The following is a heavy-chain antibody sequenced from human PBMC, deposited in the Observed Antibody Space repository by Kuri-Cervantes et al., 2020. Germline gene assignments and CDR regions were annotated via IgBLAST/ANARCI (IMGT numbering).Heavy chain of an antibody. D-gene: IGHD3-22*01. CDR3: ARGDYYDSSGYFDY. J-gene: IGHJ4*02. V-gene: IGHV1-69*05. CDR1: GGTFSTYA. Sequence: SVKVSCKASGGTFSTYAVSWVRQAPGQGLEWMGGIIPIFGAVEYAQKFQGRITITTDESTSTVSMELSSLRSDDTAVYYCARGDYYDSSGYFDYWGQGTLVTVSS. CDR2: IIPIFGAV.